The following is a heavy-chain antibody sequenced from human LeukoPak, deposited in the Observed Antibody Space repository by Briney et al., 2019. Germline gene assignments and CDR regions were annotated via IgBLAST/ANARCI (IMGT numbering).Heavy chain of an antibody. CDR1: GGSISSGGYY. V-gene: IGHV4-31*02. CDR2: IYYSGST. J-gene: IGHJ5*02. Sequence: PSQTLSLTCTVSGGSISSGGYYWSWIRQPPGKGLEWIGYIYYSGSTYYNPPLKSRVTISVDTSKNQFSLKLSSVTAADTAVYYCAREPPYLNWFDPWGQGTLVTVSS. CDR3: AREPPYLNWFDP.